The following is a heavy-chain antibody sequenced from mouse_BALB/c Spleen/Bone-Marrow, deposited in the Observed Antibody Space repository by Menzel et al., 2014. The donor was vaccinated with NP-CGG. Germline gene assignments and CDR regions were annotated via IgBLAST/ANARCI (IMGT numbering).Heavy chain of an antibody. Sequence: EVKLLESGGGLVKPGGSLKLSCAASGFTFSSYTMSWVRQTPEKRLEWVATISSGGSYTYYPDSVKGRFTISRDNAKNTLYLQMSSLKSEDTAMYYCTRDLYDGYSYYAMGYWGQGTSVTVSS. CDR1: GFTFSSYT. CDR2: ISSGGSYT. V-gene: IGHV5-6-4*01. D-gene: IGHD2-3*01. J-gene: IGHJ4*01. CDR3: TRDLYDGYSYYAMGY.